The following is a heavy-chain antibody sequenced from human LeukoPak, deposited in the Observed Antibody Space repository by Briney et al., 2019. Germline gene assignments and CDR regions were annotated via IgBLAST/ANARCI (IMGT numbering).Heavy chain of an antibody. CDR1: VGSITSYY. D-gene: IGHD2/OR15-2a*01. CDR2: IYYSGST. CDR3: ASFKTTYFDW. Sequence: SETLSLTCTISVGSITSYYWSWIRQPPGKGLEWIAYIYYSGSTNYNPSLKSRVSISIDTSKRQSSLKLTSVTAADTAVYYCASFKTTYFDWWGQGTLVTVSS. V-gene: IGHV4-59*01. J-gene: IGHJ4*02.